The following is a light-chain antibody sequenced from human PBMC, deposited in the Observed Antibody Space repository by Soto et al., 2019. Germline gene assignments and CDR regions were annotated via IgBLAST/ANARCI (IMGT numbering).Light chain of an antibody. J-gene: IGLJ2*01. CDR1: NSDIGSYDL. Sequence: QSVLTQPASVSGSPGQSITISCTGTNSDIGSYDLVSWYQQHPGKAPKLMIYEVSKRPSGLSNRFSGSKSGNTASLTISGLQAEDGADYYCCSYAGTSALVFGGGT. CDR3: CSYAGTSALV. CDR2: EVS. V-gene: IGLV2-23*02.